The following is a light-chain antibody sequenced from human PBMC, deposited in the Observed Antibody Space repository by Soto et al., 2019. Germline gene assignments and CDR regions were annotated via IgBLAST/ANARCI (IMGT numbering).Light chain of an antibody. Sequence: EIVMTQSPATLSVTTGERATLSCRASQSVSSNSAWYQQKPGQAPRLLIYGASTRATGIPARFSGSGSGTEFTLTISSLQSEDFAVYYCQQYNYWPPLTFGGGTKVEIK. CDR2: GAS. J-gene: IGKJ4*01. V-gene: IGKV3-15*01. CDR1: QSVSSN. CDR3: QQYNYWPPLT.